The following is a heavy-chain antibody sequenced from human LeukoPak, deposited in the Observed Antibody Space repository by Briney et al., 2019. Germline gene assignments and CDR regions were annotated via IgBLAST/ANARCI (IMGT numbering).Heavy chain of an antibody. CDR3: ARDSDFWSGYYYYYYYGMDV. D-gene: IGHD3-3*01. J-gene: IGHJ6*02. V-gene: IGHV1-46*01. Sequence: GAPVKVSCKASGYTFTSYYMHWVRQAPGQGLEWMGIINPSGGSTSYAQKFQGRVTMTRDTSTSTVYMELSSLRSEDTAVYYCARDSDFWSGYYYYYYYGMDVWGQGTTVTVSS. CDR2: INPSGGST. CDR1: GYTFTSYY.